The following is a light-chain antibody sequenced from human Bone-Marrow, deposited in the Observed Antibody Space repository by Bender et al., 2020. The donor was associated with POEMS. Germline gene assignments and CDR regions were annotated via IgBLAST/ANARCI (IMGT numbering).Light chain of an antibody. Sequence: QSALTQPASVSGSPGQSITISCTGTSSDVGNYDIVSWYQQHPGKAPKLMIHEVNKRPSAVSDRFSGSKSGNTASLTISGLQAEDEAAYYCCSYAGGTTFVVFGGGTKLTVL. CDR2: EVN. CDR3: CSYAGGTTFVV. V-gene: IGLV2-23*02. J-gene: IGLJ3*02. CDR1: SSDVGNYDI.